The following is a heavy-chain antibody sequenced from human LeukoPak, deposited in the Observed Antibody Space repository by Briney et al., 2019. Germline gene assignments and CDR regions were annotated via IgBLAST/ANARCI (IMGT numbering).Heavy chain of an antibody. D-gene: IGHD3-10*01. V-gene: IGHV4-59*01. J-gene: IGHJ4*02. CDR1: GGSISSYY. CDR2: IYYSGST. CDR3: ARGPYINPSTYYYGSGSFYFDY. Sequence: SETLSLTCPVSGGSISSYYWSWIRQPPGKGLEWIGYIYYSGSTNYNPSLKSRVTISVDTSKNQFSLKLSSVTAADTAVYYCARGPYINPSTYYYGSGSFYFDYWGQGTLVTVSS.